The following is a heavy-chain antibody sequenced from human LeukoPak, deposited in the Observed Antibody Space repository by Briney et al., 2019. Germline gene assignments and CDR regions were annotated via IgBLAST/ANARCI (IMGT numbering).Heavy chain of an antibody. CDR1: GFTFRTYA. CDR3: AKGEYSYGPSSFDY. J-gene: IGHJ4*02. CDR2: INSGGDDT. Sequence: GASLRPSCAGSGFTFRTYAMGWVRQAPGKGLEWVSSINSGGDDTYYADSVKGRFTISRDNSKNTLYLQMNSLRAEDTAVYYCAKGEYSYGPSSFDYWGQGTLVTVSS. D-gene: IGHD5-18*01. V-gene: IGHV3-23*01.